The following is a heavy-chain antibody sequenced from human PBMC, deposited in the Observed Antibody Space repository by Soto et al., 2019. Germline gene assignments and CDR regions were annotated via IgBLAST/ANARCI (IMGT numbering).Heavy chain of an antibody. J-gene: IGHJ4*02. CDR1: GGTLSSYA. CDR3: ARSPHVVAGSYYFDY. D-gene: IGHD6-19*01. V-gene: IGHV1-69*13. Sequence: SVKVSCKASGGTLSSYAISWVRQAPGQGLEWMGGIIPIFGTANYAQKFQGRVTITADESTSTAYMELSSLRSEDTAVYYCARSPHVVAGSYYFDYWGQGTLVTVSS. CDR2: IIPIFGTA.